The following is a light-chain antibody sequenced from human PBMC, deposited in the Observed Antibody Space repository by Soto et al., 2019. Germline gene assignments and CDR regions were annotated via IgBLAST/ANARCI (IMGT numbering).Light chain of an antibody. V-gene: IGLV2-8*01. CDR3: SSYAGSNNYV. Sequence: QSALTQPPSASGSPGQSVTISCTATSGDVGGYNYVSWYQQHPGKAAKLMIYEVSKRPSGVPDRFSGSKSGNTASLTVSGLQAEDEADYYCSSYAGSNNYVFGTGTQLTVL. CDR1: SGDVGGYNY. CDR2: EVS. J-gene: IGLJ1*01.